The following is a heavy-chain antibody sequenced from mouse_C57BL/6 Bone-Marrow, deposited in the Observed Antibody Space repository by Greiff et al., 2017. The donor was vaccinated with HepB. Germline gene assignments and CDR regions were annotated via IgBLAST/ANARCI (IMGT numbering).Heavy chain of an antibody. CDR1: GYAFSSSW. Sequence: VHLVESGPELVKPGASVKISCKASGYAFSSSWMNWVKQRPGKGLEWIGRIYPGDGDTNYNGKFKGKATLTADKSSSTAYMQLSSLTSEDSAVYFCARGGGYYGRGAMDYWGQGTSVTVSS. D-gene: IGHD1-1*01. V-gene: IGHV1-82*01. CDR2: IYPGDGDT. J-gene: IGHJ4*01. CDR3: ARGGGYYGRGAMDY.